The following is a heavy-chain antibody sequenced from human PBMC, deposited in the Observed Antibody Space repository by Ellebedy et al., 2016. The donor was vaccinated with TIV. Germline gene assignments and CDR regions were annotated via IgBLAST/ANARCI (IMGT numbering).Heavy chain of an antibody. CDR3: ARDLRYSGYDKVSPTFGY. V-gene: IGHV3-11*05. CDR1: GFTFSDYY. CDR2: ISSSSSYT. D-gene: IGHD5-12*01. Sequence: GGSLRLXCAASGFTFSDYYMSWIRQAPGKGLEWVSYISSSSSYTNYADSVKGRFTISRDNAKNSLYLQMNSLRAEDTAVYYCARDLRYSGYDKVSPTFGYWGQGTLVTVSS. J-gene: IGHJ4*02.